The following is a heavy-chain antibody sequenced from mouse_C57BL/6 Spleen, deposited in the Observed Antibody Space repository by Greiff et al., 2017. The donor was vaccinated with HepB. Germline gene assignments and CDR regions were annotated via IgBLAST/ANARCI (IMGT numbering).Heavy chain of an antibody. CDR1: GYAFSSYW. D-gene: IGHD2-4*01. J-gene: IGHJ2*01. V-gene: IGHV1-80*01. CDR2: IYPGDGDT. Sequence: VKVVESGAELVKPGASVKISCKASGYAFSSYWMNWVKQRPGKGLEWIGQIYPGDGDTNYNGKFKGKATLTADKSSSTAYMQLSSLTSEDSAVYFCARSDYDEVDYWGQGTTLTVSS. CDR3: ARSDYDEVDY.